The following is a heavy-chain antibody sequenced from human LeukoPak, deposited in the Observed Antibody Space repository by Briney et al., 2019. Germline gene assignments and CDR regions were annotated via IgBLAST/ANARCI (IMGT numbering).Heavy chain of an antibody. V-gene: IGHV3-23*01. CDR2: ISGCGEST. CDR3: AKEGAYGSGSPPIDY. J-gene: IGHJ4*02. D-gene: IGHD3-10*01. Sequence: GGSLRLSCAASGFTLSSYAMRWVRQAPGKGREWVSAISGCGESTYYSDSVKGRFTISRDNSKNTLYLQMNSLRAEDTAVYYCAKEGAYGSGSPPIDYWGRGTLVTVSS. CDR1: GFTLSSYA.